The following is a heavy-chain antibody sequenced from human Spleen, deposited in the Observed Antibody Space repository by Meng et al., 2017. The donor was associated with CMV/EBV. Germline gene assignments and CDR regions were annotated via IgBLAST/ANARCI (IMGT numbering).Heavy chain of an antibody. CDR3: ARDRVVGGTSSLGMDV. J-gene: IGHJ6*02. CDR1: GGSVSSGSYY. D-gene: IGHD2-2*01. V-gene: IGHV4-61*01. CDR2: IYYSGST. Sequence: SETLSLTCTVSGGSVSSGSYYWSWIRQPPGKGLEWIGYIYYSGSTNYNPSLKSRVTISVDTSKNQFSLKLSSVTAADTAVYYCARDRVVGGTSSLGMDVWGQGTTVTVSS.